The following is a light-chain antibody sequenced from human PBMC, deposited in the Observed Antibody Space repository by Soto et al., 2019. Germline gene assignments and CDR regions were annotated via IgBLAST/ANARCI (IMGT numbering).Light chain of an antibody. V-gene: IGLV1-51*02. CDR3: GTWDSSLSAGGVV. Sequence: QSVLTQRPSVSAAPGQKVTISCSGSSSNIGNNYVSWYQQLPGTAPKLLIYENNKRPSGIPDRFSGSKSGTSATLGITGLQTGDEADYYCGTWDSSLSAGGVVFGGGTKLTVL. J-gene: IGLJ2*01. CDR1: SSNIGNNY. CDR2: ENN.